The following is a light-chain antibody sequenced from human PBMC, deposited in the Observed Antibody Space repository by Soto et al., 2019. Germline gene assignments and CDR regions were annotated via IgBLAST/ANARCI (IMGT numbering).Light chain of an antibody. CDR3: QKYNSATWT. J-gene: IGKJ1*01. Sequence: IQLTQSPSSLSSSLGDRVTITCRASQGISNYLAWYQQKPGTVPKLLISAASTLQTGVPSRFSGGGSGTDFTLTISSLQNEDVATYYCQKYNSATWTFGQGTKVDIK. CDR1: QGISNY. CDR2: AAS. V-gene: IGKV1-27*01.